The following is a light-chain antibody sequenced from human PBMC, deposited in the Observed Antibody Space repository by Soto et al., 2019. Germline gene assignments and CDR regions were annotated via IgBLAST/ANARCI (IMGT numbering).Light chain of an antibody. CDR2: DSS. J-gene: IGKJ4*01. V-gene: IGKV3-11*01. Sequence: VLTQSPATLSLSPGESATLSCRASQTVSSFLAWYQQKPGQAPRLLIHDSSDRATGIPARFSGSGSGTDFTLTISSLEPEDVAVYYCQQRSNWPLTFGGGTKVDI. CDR3: QQRSNWPLT. CDR1: QTVSSF.